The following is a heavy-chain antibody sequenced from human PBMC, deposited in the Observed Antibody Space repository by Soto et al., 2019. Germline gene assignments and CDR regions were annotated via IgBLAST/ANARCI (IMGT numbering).Heavy chain of an antibody. Sequence: PGGSLRLSCAASGFAFNNAWMSWVRQAPGKGLEWVGRIKSKTDGGTTDYAAPVKGRFTISRDDSENTVYLQMNSLKIEDTAVYYCTTDPYCSGGSCYSRGSTDWGQGTLVTVSS. CDR1: GFAFNNAW. CDR3: TTDPYCSGGSCYSRGSTD. J-gene: IGHJ4*02. D-gene: IGHD2-15*01. V-gene: IGHV3-15*01. CDR2: IKSKTDGGTT.